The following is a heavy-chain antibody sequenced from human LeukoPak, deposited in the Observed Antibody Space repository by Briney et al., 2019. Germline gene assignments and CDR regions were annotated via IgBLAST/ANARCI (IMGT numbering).Heavy chain of an antibody. J-gene: IGHJ4*02. D-gene: IGHD2-15*01. V-gene: IGHV3-30*02. CDR3: ARATRGVASDFDY. CDR2: IRYDANNI. Sequence: GGSLRLSCAASGFTFSSYGMHWVRQAPGKGLEWVASIRYDANNIYYSDSVKGRFTISRDNAKNSLYLQMNSLRAEDTAVYYCARATRGVASDFDYWGQGTLVTVSS. CDR1: GFTFSSYG.